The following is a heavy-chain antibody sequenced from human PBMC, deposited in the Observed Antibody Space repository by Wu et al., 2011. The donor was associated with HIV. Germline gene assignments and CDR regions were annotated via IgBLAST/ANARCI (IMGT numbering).Heavy chain of an antibody. D-gene: IGHD3-22*01. V-gene: IGHV1-69*05. CDR3: ARDSVLRAYMSNGYYHVGLYGMDV. CDR1: GGSFSSYV. Sequence: QAQLVQSGAEVREPGSSVKVSCKASGGSFSSYVISWVRQAPGQGLEWMGGITPMFDTAKYSQNFQGRVTISTDEATSTAYMELSSLRSEDTAVYYCARDSVLRAYMSNGYYHVGLYGMDVWGQGHGHRLL. J-gene: IGHJ6*02. CDR2: ITPMFDTA.